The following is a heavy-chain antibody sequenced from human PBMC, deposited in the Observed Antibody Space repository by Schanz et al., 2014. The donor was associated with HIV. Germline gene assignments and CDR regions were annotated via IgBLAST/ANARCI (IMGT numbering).Heavy chain of an antibody. Sequence: QVQLVESGGGVVQPGRSLRLSCAASGFTFSNYGMHWVRQAPGKGLEWVAVISYDGRNKCFGDSVKGRITISRDNAKNSLLLQMESLRAEDTAVYGCARQGLRFSYWLDYWGQGTPVTVSP. J-gene: IGHJ4*02. CDR2: ISYDGRNK. V-gene: IGHV3-33*05. CDR1: GFTFSNYG. D-gene: IGHD4-17*01. CDR3: ARQGLRFSYWLDY.